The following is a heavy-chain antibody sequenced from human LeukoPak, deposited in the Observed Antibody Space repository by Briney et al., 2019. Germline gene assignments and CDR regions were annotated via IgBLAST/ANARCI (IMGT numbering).Heavy chain of an antibody. CDR1: GGSISSYY. D-gene: IGHD6-19*01. CDR2: IYYSGST. V-gene: IGHV4-59*12. Sequence: SETLSLTCTVSGGSISSYYWSWIRQPPGKGLEWIGYIYYSGSTNYNPSLKSRVTISVDTSKNQFSLKLSSVTAADTAVYYCARFGGSGHNWYFDLWGRGTLVTVSS. J-gene: IGHJ2*01. CDR3: ARFGGSGHNWYFDL.